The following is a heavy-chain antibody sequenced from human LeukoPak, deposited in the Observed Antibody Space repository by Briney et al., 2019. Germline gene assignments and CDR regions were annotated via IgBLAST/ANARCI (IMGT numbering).Heavy chain of an antibody. D-gene: IGHD6-19*01. CDR2: INPSGGST. J-gene: IGHJ4*02. V-gene: IGHV1-46*01. CDR3: ARGVSSGPPGY. CDR1: GYTFTNYY. Sequence: ASVKVSCKASGYTFTNYYMHWVRQAPGQGLEWMGIINPSGGSTSYAQKFQGRVSRVTMTRDTSTSTVYMELSSLKSEDTAVYYCARGVSSGPPGYWGQGTLVTVSS.